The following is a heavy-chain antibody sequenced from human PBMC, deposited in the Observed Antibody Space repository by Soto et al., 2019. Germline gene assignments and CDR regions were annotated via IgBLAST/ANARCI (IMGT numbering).Heavy chain of an antibody. Sequence: QVQLVESGGGVVQPGRSLRLSCAASGFTFSSYAMHWVRQAPGKGLEWVAVISYDGSNKYYADSVKGRFTISRDNSKNSLYLQTCSMRAEDTAVYYCARDRGVGCNAGGLDYWGQGTLVTVSS. CDR3: ARDRGVGCNAGGLDY. V-gene: IGHV3-30-3*01. CDR1: GFTFSSYA. D-gene: IGHD1-26*01. CDR2: ISYDGSNK. J-gene: IGHJ4*02.